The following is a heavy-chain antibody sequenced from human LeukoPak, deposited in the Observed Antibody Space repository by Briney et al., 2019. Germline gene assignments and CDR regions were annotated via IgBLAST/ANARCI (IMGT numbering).Heavy chain of an antibody. CDR1: GFTFTNAW. CDR2: IKSKTDGRTT. V-gene: IGHV3-15*01. CDR3: ITRYS. Sequence: GGSLRLSCAASGFTFTNAWMNWVRQAPGEGLEWVGRIKSKTDGRTTDYAAPVKGRFTISRDDSKNTVYLQVNSLKTEDTAVYYCITRYSWGQGTLVTVSS. J-gene: IGHJ4*02.